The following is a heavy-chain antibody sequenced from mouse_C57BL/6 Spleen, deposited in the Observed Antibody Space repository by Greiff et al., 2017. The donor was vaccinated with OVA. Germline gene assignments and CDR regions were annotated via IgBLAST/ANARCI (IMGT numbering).Heavy chain of an antibody. J-gene: IGHJ1*03. D-gene: IGHD1-1*01. CDR3: ARDTTVVGHFDV. V-gene: IGHV1-55*01. Sequence: VQLQQSGAELVKPGASVKMSCKASGYTFTSYWITWVKQRPGQGLEWIGDIYPGSGSTNYNEKFKSKATLTVDTSSSTAYMQLSSLTSEDSAVYYCARDTTVVGHFDVWGTGTTVTVSS. CDR2: IYPGSGST. CDR1: GYTFTSYW.